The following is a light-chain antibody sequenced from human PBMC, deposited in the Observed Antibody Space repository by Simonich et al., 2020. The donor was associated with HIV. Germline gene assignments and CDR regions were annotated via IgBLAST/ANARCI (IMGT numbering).Light chain of an antibody. CDR1: NIGSYS. V-gene: IGLV3-21*01. Sequence: SYVLTQPPSVSVAPGKTARITCGGNNIGSYSVHWYQQKPGQAPVLVVCDDSDRPSGIPERFSGSNSGNTATLTISRVEAGDEADYYCQAWDSTSYVFGTGTKVTVL. CDR2: DDS. CDR3: QAWDSTSYV. J-gene: IGLJ1*01.